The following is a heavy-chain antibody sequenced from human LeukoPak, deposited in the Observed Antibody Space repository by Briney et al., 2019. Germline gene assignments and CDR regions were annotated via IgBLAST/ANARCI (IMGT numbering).Heavy chain of an antibody. CDR3: ARGLVVVTAIPYYFDY. Sequence: ASVKVSCKASGYTFTGYYMHWVGQAPGQGLEWMGWINPNSGGTNYAQKFQGRVTMTRDTSISTAYMELSRLRSDDTAVYYCARGLVVVTAIPYYFDYWGQGTLVTVSS. V-gene: IGHV1-2*02. D-gene: IGHD2-21*02. CDR2: INPNSGGT. J-gene: IGHJ4*02. CDR1: GYTFTGYY.